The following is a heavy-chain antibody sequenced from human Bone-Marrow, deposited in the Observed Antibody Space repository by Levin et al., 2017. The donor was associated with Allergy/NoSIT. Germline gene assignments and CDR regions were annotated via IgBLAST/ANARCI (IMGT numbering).Heavy chain of an antibody. J-gene: IGHJ6*03. D-gene: IGHD2-2*01. V-gene: IGHV5-51*01. Sequence: GESLKISCKGSGYSFTSYWIGWVRQMPGKGLELMGIIYPGDSDTRYSPSFQGQVTISADKSISTAYLQWSSLKASDTAMYYCARLKRDIVVVPATLNYYYYYMDVWGKGTTVTVSS. CDR3: ARLKRDIVVVPATLNYYYYYMDV. CDR1: GYSFTSYW. CDR2: IYPGDSDT.